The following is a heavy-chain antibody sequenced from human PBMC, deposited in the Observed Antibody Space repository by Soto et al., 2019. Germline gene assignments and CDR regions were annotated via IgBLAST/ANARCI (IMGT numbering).Heavy chain of an antibody. CDR3: ARHSVAQQLVYGMDV. J-gene: IGHJ6*02. D-gene: IGHD6-13*01. CDR2: IYPGDSDT. Sequence: PGESLKISCKGSGYSFTSYWIAWVRQMPGKGLEWMGIIYPGDSDTRYSPSFQGQVTISADKSISTAYLQWRSLKASDTAMYYCARHSVAQQLVYGMDVWGQGTPVTVSS. V-gene: IGHV5-51*01. CDR1: GYSFTSYW.